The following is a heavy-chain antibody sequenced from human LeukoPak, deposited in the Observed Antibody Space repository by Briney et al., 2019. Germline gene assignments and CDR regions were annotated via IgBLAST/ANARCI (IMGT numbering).Heavy chain of an antibody. CDR1: GGSISSSNW. J-gene: IGHJ6*03. Sequence: MTSGTLSLTCAVSGGSISSSNWWSWVRQPPGKGLEWIGEINHSGSTNYNPSLKSRVTISVDTSKNQFSLKLSSVTAADTAVYYCARKKTYYYYYMDVWGKGTTVTVSS. CDR2: INHSGST. V-gene: IGHV4-4*02. CDR3: ARKKTYYYYYMDV.